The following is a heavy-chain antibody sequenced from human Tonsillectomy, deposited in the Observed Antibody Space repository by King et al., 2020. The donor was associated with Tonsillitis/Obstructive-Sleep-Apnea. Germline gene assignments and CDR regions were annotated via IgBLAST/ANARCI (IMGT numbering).Heavy chain of an antibody. V-gene: IGHV5-51*01. D-gene: IGHD4-11*01. CDR2: LSPSPCHT. CDR3: ARLPSNERDYSNYYMDV. CDR1: ADTFPNPT. Sequence: HLFPSGSALPHPGSSLQTSFTCAADTFPNPTLGLLLPRPVQVQSFLFLLSPSPCHTRYRQSFQGQVSISADKSISTAYLQWSSLKASDTAMYFCARLPSNERDYSNYYMDVWGKGTTVTVSS. J-gene: IGHJ6*03.